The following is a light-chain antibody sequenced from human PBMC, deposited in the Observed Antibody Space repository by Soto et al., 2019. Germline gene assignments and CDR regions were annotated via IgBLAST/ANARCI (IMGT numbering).Light chain of an antibody. V-gene: IGLV4-60*02. CDR2: LEGSGSY. CDR3: ETWDSNIRV. CDR1: SGHSSYI. J-gene: IGLJ3*02. Sequence: QPVLTQSSSASASLGSSVKLTCTLSSGHSSYIIEWHQQQPGKAPRYLMKLEGSGSYNKGSGVPDRFSGSSSGADRYLTISNLQFEDEAEYYCETWDSNIRVFGGGTKPTVL.